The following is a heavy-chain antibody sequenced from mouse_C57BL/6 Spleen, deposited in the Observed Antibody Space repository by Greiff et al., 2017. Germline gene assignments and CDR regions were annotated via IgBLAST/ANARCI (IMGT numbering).Heavy chain of an antibody. CDR3: ARRVLDSSGYSWFAY. Sequence: QVQLQQSGAELVKPGASVKMSCKASGYTFTTYPIEWMKQNHGKSLEWIGNFPPYNDDTKYNEKFKGKATLTVEKSSSTVYLELSRLTSDDSAVYYCARRVLDSSGYSWFAYWGQGTLVTVSA. CDR1: GYTFTTYP. J-gene: IGHJ3*01. V-gene: IGHV1-47*01. CDR2: FPPYNDDT. D-gene: IGHD3-2*02.